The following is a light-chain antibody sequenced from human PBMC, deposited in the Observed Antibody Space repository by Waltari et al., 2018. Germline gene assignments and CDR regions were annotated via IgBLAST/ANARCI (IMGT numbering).Light chain of an antibody. CDR2: EGS. CDR3: CSYAGSSTVV. J-gene: IGLJ2*01. V-gene: IGLV2-23*01. CDR1: STVVGRFHL. Sequence: QSALTQPASVSGSPGQSLTISSPATSTVVGRFHLVSWYQQHPGKAPKLMIYEGSKRPSGVSNRFSGSKSGNTASLTISGLQAEDEADYYCCSYAGSSTVVFGGGTKLTVL.